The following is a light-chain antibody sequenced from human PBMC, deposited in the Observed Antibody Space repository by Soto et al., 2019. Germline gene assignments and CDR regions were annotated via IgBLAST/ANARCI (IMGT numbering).Light chain of an antibody. J-gene: IGLJ1*01. V-gene: IGLV2-14*01. CDR3: CSYTTISTFV. CDR1: SSDIGNYDF. Sequence: QSALTQPASVSGSPGQSITISCTGTSSDIGNYDFVSWYQQVPGTAPKAMIYEVSYRPAGVSNRFSGSKSANTASLTISGLQAEDEADYYCCSYTTISTFVFGSGTKVT. CDR2: EVS.